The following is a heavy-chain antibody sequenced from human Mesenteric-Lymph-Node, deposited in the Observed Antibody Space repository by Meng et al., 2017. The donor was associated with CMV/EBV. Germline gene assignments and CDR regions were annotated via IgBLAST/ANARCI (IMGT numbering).Heavy chain of an antibody. CDR2: ISGSGGST. D-gene: IGHD7-27*01. CDR1: GFTFSSYA. J-gene: IGHJ4*02. V-gene: IGHV3-23*01. CDR3: AKPQLGMAYYFDY. Sequence: GESLKISCAASGFTFSSYAMSWVRQAPGKGLEWVSAISGSGGSTYYADSVKGRFTISRDNSKNTLYLQMNSLRAEDTAVYYCAKPQLGMAYYFDYWGQGTLVTVSS.